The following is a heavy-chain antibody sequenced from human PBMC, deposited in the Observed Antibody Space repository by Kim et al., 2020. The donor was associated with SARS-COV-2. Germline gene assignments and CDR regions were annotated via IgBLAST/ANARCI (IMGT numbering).Heavy chain of an antibody. V-gene: IGHV5-10-1*01. J-gene: IGHJ4*02. D-gene: IGHD7-27*01. Sequence: PSDSYTNYSPSFQGHVTISADKSISTAYLQWSSLKASDTAMYHCARLGGYWGQGTLVTVSS. CDR2: PSDSYT. CDR3: ARLGGY.